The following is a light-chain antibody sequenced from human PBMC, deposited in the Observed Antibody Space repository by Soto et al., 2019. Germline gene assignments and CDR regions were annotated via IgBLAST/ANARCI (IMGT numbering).Light chain of an antibody. V-gene: IGKV3-20*01. CDR2: GAS. Sequence: EIVLTQSPGTLSLSPGERATLSCRASQSVSSSYLAWYQHKPGQAPRLLIYGASSRATGIPDRFSGSGSGTDFTLTISRLEPEDFAVYYCQQYGSSLFTFGHGTKVEIK. CDR3: QQYGSSLFT. J-gene: IGKJ3*01. CDR1: QSVSSSY.